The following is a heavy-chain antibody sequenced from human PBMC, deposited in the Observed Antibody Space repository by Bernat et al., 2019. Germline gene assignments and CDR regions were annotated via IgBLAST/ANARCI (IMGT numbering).Heavy chain of an antibody. Sequence: VQLVESGGGLVQPGRSLRLSCAASGFTFSSYGMHWVRQAPGKGLEWVAVIWYDGSNKYYADSVKGRFTISRDNSKNTLYLQMNSLRAEDTAVYYCARDLAYRSGGSWATGYWGQGTLVTVSS. V-gene: IGHV3-33*01. CDR1: GFTFSSYG. CDR2: IWYDGSNK. CDR3: ARDLAYRSGGSWATGY. D-gene: IGHD2-15*01. J-gene: IGHJ4*02.